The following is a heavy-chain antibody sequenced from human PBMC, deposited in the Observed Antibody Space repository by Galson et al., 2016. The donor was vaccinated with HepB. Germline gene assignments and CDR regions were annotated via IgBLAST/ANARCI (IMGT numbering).Heavy chain of an antibody. CDR1: GGSVSSASHY. CDR3: AKDEGFYNGMDF. D-gene: IGHD2-2*02. V-gene: IGHV4-61*01. CDR2: ISDSEST. Sequence: ETLSLTCTVSGGSVSSASHYWSWVRQPTGKGLEWIGYISDSESTSYNPSLKGRVTISLDRSKNQFSLRLNSVIAADTAVYYCAKDEGFYNGMDFWGQGTTVTVSS. J-gene: IGHJ6*02.